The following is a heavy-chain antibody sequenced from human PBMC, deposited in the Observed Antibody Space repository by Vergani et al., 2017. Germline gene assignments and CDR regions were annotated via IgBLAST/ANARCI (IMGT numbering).Heavy chain of an antibody. V-gene: IGHV4-59*06. J-gene: IGHJ6*03. Sequence: VLLVESGGGFVQPGGSLRLSCAASGFTFSSYGINWVRQAPGRGLEWIGYIFYSGTTYDNPSLRSRLTISVDTSQNQFSLKLRSVTAADTAVYYCARVDTQVPATSHFYYMDVWGKGTTVVVSS. CDR2: IFYSGTT. CDR3: ARVDTQVPATSHFYYMDV. D-gene: IGHD6-25*01. CDR1: GFTFSSYG.